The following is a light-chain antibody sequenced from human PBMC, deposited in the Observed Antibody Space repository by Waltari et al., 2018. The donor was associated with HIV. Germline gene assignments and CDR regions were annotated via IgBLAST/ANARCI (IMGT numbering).Light chain of an antibody. V-gene: IGLV2-8*01. Sequence: QPALTQPPSASGSPGQSVTISCTGTINDIGNYDYVSWYQQHPGKAPKLLIYEADKRPSGISDRFFGSKSGNTASLTVSGLQPEDEADYYGNSYAGNYRGVFGGGTKLTVL. CDR1: INDIGNYDY. J-gene: IGLJ2*01. CDR3: NSYAGNYRGV. CDR2: EAD.